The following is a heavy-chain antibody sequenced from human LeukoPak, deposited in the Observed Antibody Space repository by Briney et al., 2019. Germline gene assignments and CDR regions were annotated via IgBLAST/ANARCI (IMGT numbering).Heavy chain of an antibody. CDR1: GFTFRSYE. D-gene: IGHD3-16*01. Sequence: GGSLRLSCAASGFTFRSYEMSWVRQAPGKGLEWVSLISGDGGSTYYADSVKGRFTISRDNSKNSLYLQMNSLRTEDTALYYRAKDLSVGGPTYYFDYWGQGTLVTVSS. V-gene: IGHV3-43*02. J-gene: IGHJ4*02. CDR3: AKDLSVGGPTYYFDY. CDR2: ISGDGGST.